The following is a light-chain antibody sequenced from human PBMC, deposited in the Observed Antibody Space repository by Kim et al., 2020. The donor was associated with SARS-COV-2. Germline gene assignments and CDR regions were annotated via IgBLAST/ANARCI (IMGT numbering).Light chain of an antibody. CDR2: GAS. V-gene: IGKV3-20*01. Sequence: LSPGERATLACRASQSVSSSLAWYQQKPGQAPRLLIYGASSRTTGIPDRFSGSGSGTDFTLTISRLEPEDFAVYYCQQYGNSPSTFGQGTRLEMK. J-gene: IGKJ5*01. CDR1: QSVSSS. CDR3: QQYGNSPST.